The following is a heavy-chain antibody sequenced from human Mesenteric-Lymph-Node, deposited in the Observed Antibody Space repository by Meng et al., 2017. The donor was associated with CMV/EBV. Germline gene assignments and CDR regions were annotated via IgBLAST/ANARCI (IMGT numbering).Heavy chain of an antibody. D-gene: IGHD3-10*01. CDR3: ARDLSSHYYSSGNYYTLRWFDP. Sequence: GSLRLSCAASRFTFSNSWMSWVRQAPGKGLEWVANIKQDGSEKHYVDSVKGRFTISRDNAKNSLYLQMNSLRAEDTALYYCARDLSSHYYSSGNYYTLRWFDPWGQGTLVTVSS. V-gene: IGHV3-7*01. J-gene: IGHJ5*02. CDR1: RFTFSNSW. CDR2: IKQDGSEK.